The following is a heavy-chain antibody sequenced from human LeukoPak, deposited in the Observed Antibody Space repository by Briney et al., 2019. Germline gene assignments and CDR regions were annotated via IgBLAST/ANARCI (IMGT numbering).Heavy chain of an antibody. CDR3: ARAPSEVGGYYPEYFRH. J-gene: IGHJ1*01. CDR2: IKSDGKT. V-gene: IGHV3-74*01. Sequence: GGSLRLSCEASGFTFSRYWMHWVRQAPGKGLVWVSRIKSDGKTNYADSVEGRFTISRDNAKNTVSLQMDSLRAEDTGVYYCARAPSEVGGYYPEYFRHWGQGTLVTVSS. D-gene: IGHD3-22*01. CDR1: GFTFSRYW.